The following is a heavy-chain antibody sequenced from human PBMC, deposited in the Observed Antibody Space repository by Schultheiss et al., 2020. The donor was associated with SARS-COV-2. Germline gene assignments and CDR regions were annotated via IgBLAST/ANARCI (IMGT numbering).Heavy chain of an antibody. V-gene: IGHV4-39*01. D-gene: IGHD2-2*01. CDR1: GDSFSSSSYY. J-gene: IGHJ6*03. CDR3: ARHLYSTSGNYFYYYLGV. Sequence: SETLSLTCTVSGDSFSSSSYYWSWIRQPPGKGLEWIGQVSHSGATHYSPSLKRRVTISVDTSKSQFSLKLSSVTAADTAVYYCARHLYSTSGNYFYYYLGVWGKGTTVTVSS. CDR2: VSHSGAT.